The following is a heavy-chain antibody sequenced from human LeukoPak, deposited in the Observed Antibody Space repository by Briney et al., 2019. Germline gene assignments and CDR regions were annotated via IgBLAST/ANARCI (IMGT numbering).Heavy chain of an antibody. CDR1: GFNLSSYA. CDR2: ISSGGTDE. Sequence: QTGGSVRLSCAACGFNLSSYAMHWVRQAPGEGLEWVALISSGGTDEYYADSVKGRFTISRDNPKNTLYLQLNSLRGEDTAVYYCARDSTYYYDSGSSGPHYFDNWGQGTLVTVSS. D-gene: IGHD3-10*01. J-gene: IGHJ4*02. V-gene: IGHV3-30*17. CDR3: ARDSTYYYDSGSSGPHYFDN.